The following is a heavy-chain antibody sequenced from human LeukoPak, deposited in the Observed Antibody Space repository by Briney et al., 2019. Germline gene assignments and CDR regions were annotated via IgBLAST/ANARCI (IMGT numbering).Heavy chain of an antibody. D-gene: IGHD1-7*01. CDR2: IYYSGST. J-gene: IGHJ4*02. CDR3: ARHPPTGTTDY. CDR1: GGSISSYY. V-gene: IGHV4-59*08. Sequence: SETLSLTCTVSGGSISSYYWSWIRQPPGKGLEWIGYIYYSGSTNYNPSPKSRVTISVDTSKNQFSLNLSSVTAADTAVYYCARHPPTGTTDYWGQGTLVTVSS.